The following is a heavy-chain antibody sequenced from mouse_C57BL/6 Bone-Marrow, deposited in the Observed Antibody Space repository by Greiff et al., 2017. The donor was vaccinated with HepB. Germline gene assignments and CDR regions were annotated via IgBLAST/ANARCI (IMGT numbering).Heavy chain of an antibody. Sequence: VQLKESGPELVKPGASVKISCKASGYSFTGYYMNWVKQSPEKSLEWIGEINPSTGGTTYNQKFKAKATLTVDKSSSTAYMQLKSLTSEDSAVYYCARGDYYYGSSWFAYWGQGTLVTVSA. D-gene: IGHD1-1*01. V-gene: IGHV1-42*01. CDR3: ARGDYYYGSSWFAY. CDR2: INPSTGGT. J-gene: IGHJ3*01. CDR1: GYSFTGYY.